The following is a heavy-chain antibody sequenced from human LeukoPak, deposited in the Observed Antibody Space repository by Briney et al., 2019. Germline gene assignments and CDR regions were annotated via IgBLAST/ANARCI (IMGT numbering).Heavy chain of an antibody. CDR3: AKGPRITIFGVVTTNFDY. CDR1: GFTFSSYG. CDR2: IWYDGSNK. J-gene: IGHJ4*02. Sequence: AGGSLILSCAASGFTFSSYGMHWVRQAPGKGLEWVAVIWYDGSNKYYADSVKGRFTISRDNSKNTLYLQMNSLRAEDTAVYYCAKGPRITIFGVVTTNFDYWGQGTLVTVSS. D-gene: IGHD3-3*01. V-gene: IGHV3-33*06.